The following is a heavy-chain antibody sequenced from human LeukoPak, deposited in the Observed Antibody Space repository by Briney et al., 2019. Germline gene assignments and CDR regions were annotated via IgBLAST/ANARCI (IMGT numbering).Heavy chain of an antibody. J-gene: IGHJ4*02. Sequence: QPGGSLRLSCTASGFTFSSYEMNWVRQAPGKRLEWVADISRGGGTMYYADSVKGRFTISRDNAGNSLFLQMNSLRAEDTAVYYCARNSGHDVYDYWGQGTLVTVSS. CDR3: ARNSGHDVYDY. D-gene: IGHD5-12*01. CDR1: GFTFSSYE. V-gene: IGHV3-48*03. CDR2: ISRGGGTM.